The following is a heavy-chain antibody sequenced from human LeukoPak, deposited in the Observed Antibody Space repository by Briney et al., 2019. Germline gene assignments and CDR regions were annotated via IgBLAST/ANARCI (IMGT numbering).Heavy chain of an antibody. J-gene: IGHJ6*02. CDR2: TRNKANSYTT. CDR3: ARGGSGSKNYYYYGMDV. Sequence: GGSLRLSCAASGFTFSDHYMDWVRQAPGKGLEWVGRTRNKANSYTTEYAASVKGRFTISRDDSKNSLYLQMNSLKTEDTAVYYCARGGSGSKNYYYYGMDVWGQGTMVTVSS. V-gene: IGHV3-72*01. D-gene: IGHD3-10*01. CDR1: GFTFSDHY.